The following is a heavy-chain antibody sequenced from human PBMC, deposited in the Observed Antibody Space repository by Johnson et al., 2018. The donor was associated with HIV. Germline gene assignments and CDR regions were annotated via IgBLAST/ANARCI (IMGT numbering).Heavy chain of an antibody. CDR3: ARALQKTRGAFDI. J-gene: IGHJ3*02. Sequence: VQLVESGGGLVQPGGSLRLSCAASGFTVSSNYMSWVRQAPGKGLEWVSVIYSGGSTYYADSVKGRFTISSDNSKNTLYLQMNSLRAEDTAVYYCARALQKTRGAFDIWGQGTMVTVSS. V-gene: IGHV3-66*01. CDR1: GFTVSSNY. D-gene: IGHD4-23*01. CDR2: IYSGGST.